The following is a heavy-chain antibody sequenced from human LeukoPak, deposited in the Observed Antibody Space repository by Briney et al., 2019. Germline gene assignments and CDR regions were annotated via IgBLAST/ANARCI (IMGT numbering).Heavy chain of an antibody. CDR3: ARDRGPAAAIFDY. CDR1: GYSISSGYY. Sequence: SESLSLTCTVSGYSISSGYYWGWIRQPPGKGLEWIGSIYHSGSTYYNPSLKSRVTISVDTSKNQFSLKLSSVTAADTAVYYCARDRGPAAAIFDYWGQGTLVTVSS. CDR2: IYHSGST. V-gene: IGHV4-38-2*02. J-gene: IGHJ4*02. D-gene: IGHD2-2*01.